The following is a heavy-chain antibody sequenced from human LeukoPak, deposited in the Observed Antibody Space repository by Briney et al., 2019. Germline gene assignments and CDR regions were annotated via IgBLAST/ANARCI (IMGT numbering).Heavy chain of an antibody. CDR2: IKSKTDGGTT. CDR3: TRGVGGPYPRNAFDI. V-gene: IGHV3-15*01. Sequence: PGGSLRLSCAASGFTFSNAWMSWVRQAPGKGLEWVGRIKSKTDGGTTDYAAPVKGRFTISRDDSKNTLYLQMNSLKTEDTAVYYCTRGVGGPYPRNAFDIWGQGTMVTVSS. J-gene: IGHJ3*02. D-gene: IGHD1-26*01. CDR1: GFTFSNAW.